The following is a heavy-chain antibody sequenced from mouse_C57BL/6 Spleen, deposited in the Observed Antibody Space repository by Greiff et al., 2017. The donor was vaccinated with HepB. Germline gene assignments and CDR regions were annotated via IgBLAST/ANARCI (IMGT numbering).Heavy chain of an antibody. Sequence: EVKLMESEGGLVQPGGSMKLPGTASGFTFSDYYMAWVRQVPEKGLEWVANINYDGSSTYYLDSLKSRFIISRDNAKNILYLQMSSLKSEDTATYYCARDFDYDGDAMDYWGQGTSVTVSS. J-gene: IGHJ4*01. CDR1: GFTFSDYY. CDR2: INYDGSST. V-gene: IGHV5-16*01. D-gene: IGHD2-4*01. CDR3: ARDFDYDGDAMDY.